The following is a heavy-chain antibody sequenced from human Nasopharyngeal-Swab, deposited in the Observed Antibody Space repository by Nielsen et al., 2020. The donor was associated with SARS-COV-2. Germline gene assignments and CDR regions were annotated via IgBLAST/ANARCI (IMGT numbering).Heavy chain of an antibody. J-gene: IGHJ4*02. CDR2: ISAYNGNT. Sequence: ASVKVSCKASGYTFTSYGISWVRQAPGQGLEWMGWISAYNGNTNYAQKLQGRVTMTTDTSTSTAYMEPRSLRSDDTAVYYCARVRRAGDSSGWYVFDYWGQGTLVTVSS. CDR3: ARVRRAGDSSGWYVFDY. CDR1: GYTFTSYG. V-gene: IGHV1-18*01. D-gene: IGHD6-19*01.